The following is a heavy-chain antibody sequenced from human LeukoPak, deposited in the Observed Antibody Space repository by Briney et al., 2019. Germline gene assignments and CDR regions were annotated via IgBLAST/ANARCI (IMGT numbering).Heavy chain of an antibody. J-gene: IGHJ4*02. CDR3: ASVGWDSYYFDY. D-gene: IGHD1-26*01. V-gene: IGHV4-59*01. Sequence: SETLSLTCTVSGGSISSYYWSWIRQPPGKGLELIGYIYYSGSTNYNPSLKSRVTISVDTSKNQFSLKLSSVTAADTAVSYCASVGWDSYYFDYWGQGTLVTVSS. CDR1: GGSISSYY. CDR2: IYYSGST.